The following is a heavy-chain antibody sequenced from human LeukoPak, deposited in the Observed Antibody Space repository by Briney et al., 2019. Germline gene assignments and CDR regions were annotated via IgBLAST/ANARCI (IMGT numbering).Heavy chain of an antibody. D-gene: IGHD3-22*01. V-gene: IGHV3-64*01. CDR1: GFTFSSYA. CDR2: ISSNGGST. CDR3: ASISDSSGYYPDDAFDI. J-gene: IGHJ3*02. Sequence: HPGGSLRLSCAASGFTFSSYAMHWVRQAPGKGLEYVSAISSNGGSTYYANSVKGRFTISRDNSKNTLYLQMGSLRAEDMAVYYCASISDSSGYYPDDAFDIWGQGTMVTVSS.